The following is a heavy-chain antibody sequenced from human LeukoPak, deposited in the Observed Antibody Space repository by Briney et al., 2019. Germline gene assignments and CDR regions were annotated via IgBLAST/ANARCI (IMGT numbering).Heavy chain of an antibody. D-gene: IGHD3-10*01. CDR1: GFTFSSYD. J-gene: IGHJ6*02. CDR2: IGTAGDT. V-gene: IGHV3-13*01. CDR3: ARVLGSGSYGMDV. Sequence: GGSLRLSCAASGFTFSSYDMHWVRQATGKGLECVSAIGTAGDTYYPGSVKDRFTISRENAKNSLYLQMNSLRAGDTVVYYCARVLGSGSYGMDVWGQGTTVTVSS.